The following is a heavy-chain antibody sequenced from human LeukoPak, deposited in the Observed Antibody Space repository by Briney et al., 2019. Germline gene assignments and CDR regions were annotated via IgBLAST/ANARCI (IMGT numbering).Heavy chain of an antibody. CDR3: ARSIVVVVAALNWFDP. Sequence: ASVRVSCKASGGTFSSYAISWVRQAPGQGLEWMGRIIPIFGTANYAQKFQGRVTITTDESTSTAYMELSSLRSEDTAVYYCARSIVVVVAALNWFDPWGQGTLVTVSS. CDR1: GGTFSSYA. J-gene: IGHJ5*02. V-gene: IGHV1-69*05. CDR2: IIPIFGTA. D-gene: IGHD2-15*01.